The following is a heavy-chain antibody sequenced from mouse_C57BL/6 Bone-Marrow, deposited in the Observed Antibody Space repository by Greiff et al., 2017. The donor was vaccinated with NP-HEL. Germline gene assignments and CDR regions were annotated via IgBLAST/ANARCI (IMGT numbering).Heavy chain of an antibody. J-gene: IGHJ2*01. Sequence: EVKLMESGAELVRPGSSVKMSCKTSGYTFTSYGINWVKQRPGQGLEWIGYIYIGNGYTEYNEKFKGKATLTSDTSSSTAYMQLSSLTSEDSAIYFCASPYDGYSSYYFDYWGQGTTLTVSS. D-gene: IGHD2-3*01. V-gene: IGHV1-58*01. CDR3: ASPYDGYSSYYFDY. CDR2: IYIGNGYT. CDR1: GYTFTSYG.